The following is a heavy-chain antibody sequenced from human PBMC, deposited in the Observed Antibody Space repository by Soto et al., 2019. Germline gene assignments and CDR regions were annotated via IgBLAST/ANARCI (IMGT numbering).Heavy chain of an antibody. CDR2: INHSGST. J-gene: IGHJ5*02. D-gene: IGHD3-3*01. CDR3: ARAEWYYDFWSGYPDQNWFDP. Sequence: SETLSLTCAVYGGSFSGYYWSWIRQPPGKGLEWIGEINHSGSTNYNPSLKSRVTISVDTSKNQFSLKLSSVTAADTAVYYCARAEWYYDFWSGYPDQNWFDPWGQGTLVTVSS. V-gene: IGHV4-34*01. CDR1: GGSFSGYY.